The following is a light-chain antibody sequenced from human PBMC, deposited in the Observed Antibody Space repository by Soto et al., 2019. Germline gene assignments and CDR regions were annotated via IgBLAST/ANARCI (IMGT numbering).Light chain of an antibody. CDR3: CSYAGSLVV. Sequence: QSVLTQPRSVSGSPGQSVTISCTGTSSDVGGYNYVSWYQQHPGKAPKLMIYDVSKRPSGVPDRFSGSKSGNTASLTISGLQAEDEADYYCCSYAGSLVVFGGGTKETVL. CDR1: SSDVGGYNY. J-gene: IGLJ2*01. CDR2: DVS. V-gene: IGLV2-11*01.